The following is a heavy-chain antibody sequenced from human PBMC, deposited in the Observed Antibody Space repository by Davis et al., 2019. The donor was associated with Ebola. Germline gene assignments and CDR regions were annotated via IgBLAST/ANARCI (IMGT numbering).Heavy chain of an antibody. CDR2: IIPIFGTA. Sequence: SVKVSCKASGGTFSNQAISWVRQAPGQGLEWMGGIIPIFGTANYAQKFQGRVTITADESTSTAYMELSSLRSEDTAVYYCARRLRDWSFFDYWGQGTLVTVSS. V-gene: IGHV1-69*13. CDR1: GGTFSNQA. D-gene: IGHD3-9*01. J-gene: IGHJ4*02. CDR3: ARRLRDWSFFDY.